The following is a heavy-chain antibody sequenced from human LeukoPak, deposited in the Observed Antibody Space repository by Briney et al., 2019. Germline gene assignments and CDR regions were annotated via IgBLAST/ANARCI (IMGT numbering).Heavy chain of an antibody. V-gene: IGHV1-69*05. D-gene: IGHD3-3*01. CDR3: ARDLFSTYYDFWSGYYAGAFDI. J-gene: IGHJ3*02. Sequence: SVKVSCKASGGTFSSYAISWVRQAPGQGLEWMGGIIPIFGTANYAQKFQGRVTITTDESTSTAYMELSSLRSEDTAVYYCARDLFSTYYDFWSGYYAGAFDIWGQGTMVTVSS. CDR2: IIPIFGTA. CDR1: GGTFSSYA.